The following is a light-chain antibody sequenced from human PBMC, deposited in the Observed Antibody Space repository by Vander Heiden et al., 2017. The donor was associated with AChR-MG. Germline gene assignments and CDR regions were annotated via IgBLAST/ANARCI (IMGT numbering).Light chain of an antibody. Sequence: QSALTQPASVSGSPGQSITISCTGTSSDVGCYKYGSWYQQHPGKAPKLIIYDVTKRPSGVSNRFSGSKSGNTASLTISGLQAEDEADYYCSSYTSTSSLGIFGGGTKLTVL. V-gene: IGLV2-14*01. CDR1: SSDVGCYKY. CDR2: DVT. CDR3: SSYTSTSSLGI. J-gene: IGLJ2*01.